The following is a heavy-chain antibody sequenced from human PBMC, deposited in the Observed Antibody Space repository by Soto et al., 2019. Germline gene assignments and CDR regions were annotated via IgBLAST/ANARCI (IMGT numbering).Heavy chain of an antibody. J-gene: IGHJ6*02. CDR2: ISAYNGNT. CDR3: ARVRGYCSGGSCYPYYYGMDV. V-gene: IGHV1-18*01. D-gene: IGHD2-15*01. Sequence: ASVKVSCKASGYTFTSYGISLVRQAPGQGLEWMGWISAYNGNTNYAQKLQGRVTMTTDTSTSTAYMELRSLRSDDTAVYYCARVRGYCSGGSCYPYYYGMDVWGQGTTVTVSS. CDR1: GYTFTSYG.